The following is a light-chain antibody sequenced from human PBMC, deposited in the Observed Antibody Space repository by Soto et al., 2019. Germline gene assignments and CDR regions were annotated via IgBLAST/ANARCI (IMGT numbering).Light chain of an antibody. V-gene: IGKV1-27*01. J-gene: IGKJ1*01. Sequence: DIQMGQSPSSLSASVGDRVTITCRARQDISYYLAWYQQKPGQVPKLLISAASTLQSGVPSRFRGSASGTDFTLTISCLQSEDFATYYCQQYYSYPLTFGQGTKVDIK. CDR3: QQYYSYPLT. CDR2: AAS. CDR1: QDISYY.